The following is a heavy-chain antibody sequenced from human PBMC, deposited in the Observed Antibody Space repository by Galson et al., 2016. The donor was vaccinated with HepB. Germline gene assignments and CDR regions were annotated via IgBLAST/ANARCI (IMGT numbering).Heavy chain of an antibody. D-gene: IGHD6-13*01. CDR1: GVTFRTSA. V-gene: IGHV1-58*01. CDR3: AARGNSWPYY. Sequence: SVKVSCKASGVTFRTSAVQWVRQARGQHLEWIGWIVAGNGDTKYAQKFQERVTITRDMSTRTAYMELSSLTSEDTAVYYCAARGNSWPYYWGQGTLVTVSS. CDR2: IVAGNGDT. J-gene: IGHJ4*02.